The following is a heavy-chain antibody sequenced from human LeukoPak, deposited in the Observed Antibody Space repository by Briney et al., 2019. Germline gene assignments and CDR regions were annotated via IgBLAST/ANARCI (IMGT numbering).Heavy chain of an antibody. V-gene: IGHV3-48*03. CDR3: AELGITMIGGV. D-gene: IGHD3-10*02. J-gene: IGHJ6*03. CDR2: ISSSGSTI. Sequence: PGGSLRLSCAASGFTVSSYEMNWVRQAPGKGLEWVSYISSSGSTIYYADSVKGRFTICRDNAKNSLYLQMNSLRAEDTAVYYCAELGITMIGGVWGKGTTVTISS. CDR1: GFTVSSYE.